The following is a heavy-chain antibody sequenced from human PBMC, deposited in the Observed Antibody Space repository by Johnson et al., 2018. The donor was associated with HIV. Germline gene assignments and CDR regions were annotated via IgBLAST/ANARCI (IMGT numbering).Heavy chain of an antibody. D-gene: IGHD2-15*01. V-gene: IGHV3-30*02. CDR1: DFTYSNSC. CDR3: AKERGISGGFDF. CDR2: IRFDGNNK. Sequence: QMQLVESGGGVVQPGGSLRLSCGVSDFTYSNSCLRWVRQAPGKGLEWVTFIRFDGNNKYYADSVEGRFTISRDNSKNTLHLQMNSLRVGDTAVYYCAKERGISGGFDFWGQGTRVTVSS. J-gene: IGHJ3*01.